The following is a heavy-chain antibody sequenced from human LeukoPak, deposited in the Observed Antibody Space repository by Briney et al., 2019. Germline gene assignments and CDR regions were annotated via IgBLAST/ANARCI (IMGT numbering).Heavy chain of an antibody. Sequence: SETLSLTCAVYGGSFSGYYWSWIRQPPGKGLEWIGEINHSGSTNYNPSLKSRVTISVDTSKNQFSLKPSSVTAADTAVYYCARGGDGSCDYWGQGTLVTVSS. V-gene: IGHV4-34*01. D-gene: IGHD1-26*01. J-gene: IGHJ4*02. CDR2: INHSGST. CDR3: ARGGDGSCDY. CDR1: GGSFSGYY.